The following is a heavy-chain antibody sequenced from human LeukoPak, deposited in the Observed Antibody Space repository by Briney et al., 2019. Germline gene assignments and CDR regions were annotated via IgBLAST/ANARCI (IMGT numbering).Heavy chain of an antibody. Sequence: GASVKVSCKASGYTFTGYYMHWVRQAPGQGLEWMGWINPNSGGTNYAQKFQGRVTMTRDTSISTAYMELSRLRSDDTAVYYCARGEDYYDSSGYYYDQYYFDYWGRGTLVTVSS. CDR3: ARGEDYYDSSGYYYDQYYFDY. CDR2: INPNSGGT. CDR1: GYTFTGYY. D-gene: IGHD3-22*01. V-gene: IGHV1-2*02. J-gene: IGHJ4*02.